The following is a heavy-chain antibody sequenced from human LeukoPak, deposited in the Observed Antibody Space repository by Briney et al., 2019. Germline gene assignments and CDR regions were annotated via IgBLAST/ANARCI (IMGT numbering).Heavy chain of an antibody. Sequence: GGSLTLSCTASGFTFSSYAMIWVRQAPGKGRERVSGISGSRGTTYYADSVKGRLTISRDNSKNTIYLQMNGLRADDTAVYYCAKEGTGGWPFNYWGQGTLVTVSS. J-gene: IGHJ4*02. CDR2: ISGSRGTT. CDR3: AKEGTGGWPFNY. V-gene: IGHV3-23*01. CDR1: GFTFSSYA. D-gene: IGHD6-19*01.